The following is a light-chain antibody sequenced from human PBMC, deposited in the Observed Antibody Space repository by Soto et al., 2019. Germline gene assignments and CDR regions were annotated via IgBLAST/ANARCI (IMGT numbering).Light chain of an antibody. CDR1: QDISNY. J-gene: IGKJ4*01. CDR2: DAS. V-gene: IGKV1-33*01. CDR3: QQYDNRLALT. Sequence: DIQMTQSPSSLSASVGDRVTITCQASQDISNYLNWYQQKPGQAPKLLIYDASNLETGVPSRFSGSGSGTDFTFTISILQPEDIATSYCQQYDNRLALTFGGGTKVDIK.